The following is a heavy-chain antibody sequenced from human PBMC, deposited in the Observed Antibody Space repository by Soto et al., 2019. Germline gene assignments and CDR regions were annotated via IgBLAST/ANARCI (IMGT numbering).Heavy chain of an antibody. Sequence: QVQLVESGGGVVQPGRSLRLSCAASGFTFSSYGMHWVRQAPGKGLEWVAVISYDGSNKYYADSVKGRFTISRDNSKNTLYLQMTSLRAEDTAVYYCAKVDDRYYYYYGMDVWGQGTTVTVSS. CDR2: ISYDGSNK. J-gene: IGHJ6*02. D-gene: IGHD3-16*01. V-gene: IGHV3-30*18. CDR1: GFTFSSYG. CDR3: AKVDDRYYYYYGMDV.